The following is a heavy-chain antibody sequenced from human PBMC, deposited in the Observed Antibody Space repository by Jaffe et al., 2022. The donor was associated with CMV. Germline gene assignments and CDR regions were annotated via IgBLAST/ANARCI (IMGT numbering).Heavy chain of an antibody. J-gene: IGHJ6*02. CDR3: ARDIWCGSYRYSGSYSCYYGMDV. V-gene: IGHV3-48*02. D-gene: IGHD1-26*01. CDR1: GFTFSSYS. CDR2: ISSSSSTI. Sequence: EVQLVESGGGLVQPGGSLRLSCAASGFTFSSYSMNWVRQAPGKGLEWVSYISSSSSTIYYADSVKGRFTISRDNAKNSLYLQMNSLRDEDTAVYYCARDIWCGSYRYSGSYSCYYGMDVWGQGTTVTVSS.